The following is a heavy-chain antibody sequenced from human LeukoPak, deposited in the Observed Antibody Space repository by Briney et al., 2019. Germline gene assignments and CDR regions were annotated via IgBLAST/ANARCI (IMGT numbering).Heavy chain of an antibody. CDR2: ISGSGGST. J-gene: IGHJ4*02. V-gene: IGHV3-23*01. D-gene: IGHD3-10*01. CDR1: GFTFSSYG. Sequence: TGGSLRLSCAASGFTFSSYGMSWVRQAPGKGLEWVSDISGSGGSTYYADSVKGRFTISRDNSKNTLYLQMNSLRAEDTAVYYCAKPTGVVRDDYWGQGTLVTVSS. CDR3: AKPTGVVRDDY.